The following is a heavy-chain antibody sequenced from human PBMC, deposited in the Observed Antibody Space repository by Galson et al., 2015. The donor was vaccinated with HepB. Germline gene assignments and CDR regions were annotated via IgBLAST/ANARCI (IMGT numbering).Heavy chain of an antibody. D-gene: IGHD4-23*01. CDR2: INPNSGGT. CDR1: GYTFTGYY. J-gene: IGHJ3*02. V-gene: IGHV1-2*02. CDR3: ATLDYGGNPDAFDI. Sequence: SVKVSCKASGYTFTGYYMHWVRQAPGQGLEWMGWINPNSGGTNYAQKFQGRVTMTRDTSISTAYMELSRLRSDDTAVYYCATLDYGGNPDAFDIWGQGTMVTVSS.